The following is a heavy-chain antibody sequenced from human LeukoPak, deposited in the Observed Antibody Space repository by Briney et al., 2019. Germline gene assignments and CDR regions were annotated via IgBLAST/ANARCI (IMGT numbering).Heavy chain of an antibody. CDR1: GFTFSSYW. V-gene: IGHV3-74*01. D-gene: IGHD2-2*01. J-gene: IGHJ5*02. Sequence: GGSLRLSCAASGFTFSSYWMHWVRQAPGKGLVWVSCINSDGSSTSYADSVKGRFTISRDNAKNTLYLQMNSLRAEDTAVYYCARGVGYCSSTSCYWWFDHWGQGTLVTVSS. CDR3: ARGVGYCSSTSCYWWFDH. CDR2: INSDGSST.